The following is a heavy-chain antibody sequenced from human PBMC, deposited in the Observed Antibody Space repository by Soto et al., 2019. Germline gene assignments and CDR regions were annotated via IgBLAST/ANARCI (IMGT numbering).Heavy chain of an antibody. J-gene: IGHJ4*02. D-gene: IGHD3-16*01. V-gene: IGHV4-4*07. CDR3: ARSPITHSYAQFDS. CDR1: GGSLSNYY. CDR2: VYTVGST. Sequence: QVQLQESGPRLVKPSETLSLTCTVSGGSLSNYYWSWIRQPAGKGLAWIGRVYTVGSTNYNPSLNCRFSMSIDTSKNPFSLRLTSVTAADTAVYFCARSPITHSYAQFDSWGQGSLVTVSS.